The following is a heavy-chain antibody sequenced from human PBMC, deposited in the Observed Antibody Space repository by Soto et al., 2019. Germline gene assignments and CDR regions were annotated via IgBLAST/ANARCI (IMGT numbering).Heavy chain of an antibody. CDR2: IYYSGST. CDR3: ARVPRYCSGGSCLTGFNWFDP. Sequence: SETLSLTCTVSGGSISSGGYYWSWIRQHPGKGLEWVGYIYYSGSTYYNPSLKSRVTISVDTSKNQFSLKLSSVTAADTAVYYCARVPRYCSGGSCLTGFNWFDPRGQGTLVTVSS. CDR1: GGSISSGGYY. D-gene: IGHD2-15*01. J-gene: IGHJ5*02. V-gene: IGHV4-31*03.